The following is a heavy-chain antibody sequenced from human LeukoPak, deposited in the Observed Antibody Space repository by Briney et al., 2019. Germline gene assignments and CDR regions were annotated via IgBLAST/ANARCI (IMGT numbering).Heavy chain of an antibody. CDR2: ISGSGGST. CDR1: GFTFSSYA. D-gene: IGHD6-19*01. CDR3: AKEPVAGTINYFDY. Sequence: GGSLRLSGAASGFTFSSYAMSWVRQAPGKGLEWVSAISGSGGSTYCADSVKGRFTISRDNSKNTLYLQMNSLRAEDTAVYYCAKEPVAGTINYFDYWGQGTLVTVSS. V-gene: IGHV3-23*01. J-gene: IGHJ4*02.